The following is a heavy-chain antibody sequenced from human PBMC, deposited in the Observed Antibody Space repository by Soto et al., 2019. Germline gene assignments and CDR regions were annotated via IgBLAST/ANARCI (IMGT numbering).Heavy chain of an antibody. CDR2: INAGNGNT. CDR1: GYTFTSYA. V-gene: IGHV1-3*01. D-gene: IGHD3-10*01. CDR3: ASGWFGEFVYYFDY. Sequence: ASVKVSCKASGYTFTSYAMHWVRQAPGQRLEWMGWINAGNGNTKYSQKFQGRVTMTTDTSTSTAYMELRSLRSDDTAVYYCASGWFGEFVYYFDYWGQGTLVTVSS. J-gene: IGHJ4*02.